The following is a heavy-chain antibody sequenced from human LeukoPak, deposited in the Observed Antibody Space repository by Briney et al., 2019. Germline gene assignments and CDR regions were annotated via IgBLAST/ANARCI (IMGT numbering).Heavy chain of an antibody. CDR2: ISSSSSYT. CDR1: GFTFSDYY. J-gene: IGHJ4*02. V-gene: IGHV3-11*06. D-gene: IGHD6-19*01. CDR3: ARMMQWLDAFDY. Sequence: KPRGSLRLSCAASGFTFSDYYMSWIRQAPGKGLEWVSYISSSSSYTNYADSVKGRFTIPRDNAKNSLYLQMNSLRAEDTAVYYCARMMQWLDAFDYWGQGTLVTVSS.